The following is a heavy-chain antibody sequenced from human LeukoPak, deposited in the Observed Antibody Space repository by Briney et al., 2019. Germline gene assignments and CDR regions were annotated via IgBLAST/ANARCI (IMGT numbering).Heavy chain of an antibody. Sequence: SETLSLTCTVSGGSISSYYWSWIRQPPGKGLEWIGYIYYSGSTNYNPSLKSRVTISVDTSKNQFSLKLSSVTAADTAVYYCARGGYYYDSSGYNGVDYWGQGTLVTVSS. CDR1: GGSISSYY. V-gene: IGHV4-59*01. D-gene: IGHD3-22*01. CDR2: IYYSGST. CDR3: ARGGYYYDSSGYNGVDY. J-gene: IGHJ4*02.